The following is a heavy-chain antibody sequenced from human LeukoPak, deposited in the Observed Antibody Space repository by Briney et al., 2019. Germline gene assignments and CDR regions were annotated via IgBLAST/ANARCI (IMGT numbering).Heavy chain of an antibody. CDR1: GYTFTSYD. J-gene: IGHJ5*02. D-gene: IGHD3-3*01. CDR3: ARGWANYDFWSGYYTAFNWFDP. V-gene: IGHV1-8*01. Sequence: ASVKVSCKASGYTFTSYDINWVRQATGQGLEWMGWMNPNSGNTGYAQKFQGRVTMTRNTSISTAYMELSSLRSEDTAVYYCARGWANYDFWSGYYTAFNWFDPWGQGTLVTVSS. CDR2: MNPNSGNT.